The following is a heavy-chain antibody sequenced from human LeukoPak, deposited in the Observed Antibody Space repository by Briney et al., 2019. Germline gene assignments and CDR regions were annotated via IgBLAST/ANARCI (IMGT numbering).Heavy chain of an antibody. CDR3: ARHTTDRPNLIDH. CDR1: GITLSNYG. CDR2: ISGSGGAT. J-gene: IGHJ4*02. V-gene: IGHV3-23*01. Sequence: PGGSLRLSCAVSGITLSNYGMSWVRQAPGKGLEWVAGISGSGGATNYADSVKGRFTISRDNARDTLYLQMNSLRAEDTAVYYCARHTTDRPNLIDHWGQGTLVTVSS. D-gene: IGHD6-6*01.